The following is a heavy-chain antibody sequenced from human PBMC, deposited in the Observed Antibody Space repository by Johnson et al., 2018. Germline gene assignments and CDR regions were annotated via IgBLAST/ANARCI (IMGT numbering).Heavy chain of an antibody. CDR1: GYAFTTYY. J-gene: IGHJ3*02. CDR2: INPGGGST. V-gene: IGHV1-46*01. CDR3: ARDWSHQYYYDRSGGAFDI. D-gene: IGHD3-22*01. Sequence: VQLLESGAEVKKPGASVKVSCEASGYAFTTYYMYWVRQAPGQGLEWMGTINPGGGSTSYAQKFQGRVTLTRDTYTSTVSMELSSLRSEDTAVYYCARDWSHQYYYDRSGGAFDIWGQGTMVTVSS.